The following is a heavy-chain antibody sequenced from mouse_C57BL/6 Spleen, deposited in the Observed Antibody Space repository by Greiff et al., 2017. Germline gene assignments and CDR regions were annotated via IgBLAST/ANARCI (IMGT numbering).Heavy chain of an antibody. Sequence: VQLQQSGPELVKPGASVKMSCKASGYTFTDYCMDWVKQSPGQSLEWIGDINPNNGGTIYNQKFKGKATLTVVKSSSTAYMELRSLTSEDTAVYYCARGHDDHFDYWGKGTTLTVSS. CDR3: ARGHDDHFDY. D-gene: IGHD2-3*01. CDR2: INPNNGGT. CDR1: GYTFTDYC. J-gene: IGHJ2*01. V-gene: IGHV1-18*01.